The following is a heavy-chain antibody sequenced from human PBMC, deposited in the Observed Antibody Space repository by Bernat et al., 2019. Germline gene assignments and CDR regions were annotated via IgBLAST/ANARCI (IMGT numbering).Heavy chain of an antibody. Sequence: QITLKESGPTLVKPTQTLTLTCTFSGFSLSTSGVGVGWIRQPPGKALEWLALIYWDDDKRYSPSLKSRLTITKDTSKNQVVLTLTNMDPVDTATYSGAHLDLWSGFFGGGLGWFDYWGQGTLVTVSS. CDR3: AHLDLWSGFFGGGLGWFDY. CDR2: IYWDDDK. V-gene: IGHV2-5*02. J-gene: IGHJ4*02. D-gene: IGHD3-3*01. CDR1: GFSLSTSGVG.